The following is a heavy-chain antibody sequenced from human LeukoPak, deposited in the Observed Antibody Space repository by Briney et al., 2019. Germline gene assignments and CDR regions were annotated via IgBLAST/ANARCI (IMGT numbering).Heavy chain of an antibody. CDR1: GYTFTDSF. Sequence: ASVKVSCETSGYTFTDSFLNWVRQAPGQGLEWMGWINPHSGGTKSVQRFQGRVTLTRDTSISTAYMELSSLRTDDTAMYYCAKDQGNSGNYFDYWGQRTLVTVSS. V-gene: IGHV1-2*02. J-gene: IGHJ4*02. CDR2: INPHSGGT. D-gene: IGHD1-26*01. CDR3: AKDQGNSGNYFDY.